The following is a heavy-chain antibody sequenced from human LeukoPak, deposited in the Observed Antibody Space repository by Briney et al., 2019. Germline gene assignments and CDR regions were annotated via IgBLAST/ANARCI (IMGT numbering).Heavy chain of an antibody. CDR2: ISFDGDYT. V-gene: IGHV3-74*03. J-gene: IGHJ4*02. Sequence: GGSLRLSCAASGFLFSSYWMHWVRQAPGKGLVWVANISFDGDYTTYADSVKGRFTISRDNSKSTLYLQINGLRGDDTAVYYCAKSGGQWGQGTLVTVSS. CDR1: GFLFSSYW. CDR3: AKSGGQ. D-gene: IGHD2-15*01.